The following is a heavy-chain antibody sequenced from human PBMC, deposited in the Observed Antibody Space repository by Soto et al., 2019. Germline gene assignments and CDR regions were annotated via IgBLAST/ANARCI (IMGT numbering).Heavy chain of an antibody. CDR1: GYTFTSYD. V-gene: IGHV1-8*01. D-gene: IGHD3-10*01. J-gene: IGHJ5*02. Sequence: ASVKVSCKASGYTFTSYDINWVRQATGQGLEWMGWMNPNSGNTGYAQKFQGRVTMTRNTSISTAYMELSSLRSEDTAVYYCARAPMAGSGSYSRYNWFDPWGQGTLVTVSS. CDR3: ARAPMAGSGSYSRYNWFDP. CDR2: MNPNSGNT.